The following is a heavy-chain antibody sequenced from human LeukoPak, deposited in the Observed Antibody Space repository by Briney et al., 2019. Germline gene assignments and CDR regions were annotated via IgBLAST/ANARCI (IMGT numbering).Heavy chain of an antibody. J-gene: IGHJ4*02. CDR2: MNPNSGNT. CDR3: AKGTYSGNSYHFDY. D-gene: IGHD1-26*01. Sequence: GASVKVSCKASGYTFTSYDINWVRQATGQGLEWMGWMNPNSGNTGYAQKFQGRVTMTRNTSISAAYMELSNLRAEDTAMYYCAKGTYSGNSYHFDYWGQGTLVTVSS. CDR1: GYTFTSYD. V-gene: IGHV1-8*01.